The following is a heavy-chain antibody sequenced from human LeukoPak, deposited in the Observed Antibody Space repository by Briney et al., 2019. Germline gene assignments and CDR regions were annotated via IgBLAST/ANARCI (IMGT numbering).Heavy chain of an antibody. V-gene: IGHV4-39*01. CDR2: IYFSGTP. D-gene: IGHD6-13*01. Sequence: PSETLSLTCTVSRGSIRTADYYWAWVRQPPGEGLEWLGSIYFSGTPYFNPSLKSRVAVSIDTSKNQFPLKVTSVNASDTAVYFCARTSSWYAGAWFDSRGQGTLVTVSS. J-gene: IGHJ5*01. CDR3: ARTSSWYAGAWFDS. CDR1: RGSIRTADYY.